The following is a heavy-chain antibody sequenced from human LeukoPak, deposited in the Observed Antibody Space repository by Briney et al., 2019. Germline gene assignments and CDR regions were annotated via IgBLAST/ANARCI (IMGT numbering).Heavy chain of an antibody. V-gene: IGHV1-18*01. CDR3: ARVGSGLRVSGWFDS. CDR2: ISGYNGKT. D-gene: IGHD3-16*01. Sequence: ASVKVSCKASGYTFTSYGISWVRQAPGQGLECMGWISGYNGKTKYAQKLQGRVTMTTDTSTSTVYMELRSLRSDDTAVYYCARVGSGLRVSGWFDSWGQGTLVTVSS. J-gene: IGHJ5*01. CDR1: GYTFTSYG.